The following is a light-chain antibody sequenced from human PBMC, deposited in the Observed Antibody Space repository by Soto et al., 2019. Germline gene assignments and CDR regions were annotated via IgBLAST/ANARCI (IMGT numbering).Light chain of an antibody. J-gene: IGKJ4*01. CDR3: QQYGSSPLT. Sequence: EIVLTQSPGSLSLSPGERATLSRRASQSVSSNYLAWYQQRPGQAPRLLVYGASSRATGIPDRFSGSGTGTDFTLTIGRLEPEDFAVYFCQQYGSSPLTFGGGTKVEIK. CDR1: QSVSSNY. V-gene: IGKV3-20*01. CDR2: GAS.